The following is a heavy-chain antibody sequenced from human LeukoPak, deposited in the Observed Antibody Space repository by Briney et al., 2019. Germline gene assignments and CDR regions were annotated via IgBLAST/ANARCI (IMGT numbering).Heavy chain of an antibody. V-gene: IGHV3-9*03. CDR1: GFTFDDYA. CDR2: ISWNSGSI. Sequence: GGSLRLSCAASGFTFDDYAMHWVRQAPGKGLEWVSGISWNSGSIGYADSVKGRFTISRGNAKNSLYLQMNSLRAEDMALYYCAKSLYDILTGEFDSWGQGTLVTVSS. J-gene: IGHJ4*02. D-gene: IGHD3-9*01. CDR3: AKSLYDILTGEFDS.